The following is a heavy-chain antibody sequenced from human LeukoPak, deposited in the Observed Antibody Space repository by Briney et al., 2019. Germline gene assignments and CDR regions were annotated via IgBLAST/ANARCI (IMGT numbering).Heavy chain of an antibody. CDR2: ISTYNGNT. Sequence: GASVKVSCKASGYTFTSYGISWVRQAPGQGLEWMGWISTYNGNTNFAQKFQGRVTMTTDTSTSTAYMELRSLRSDDTAVYYCARDSSGWYQDYWGQGTLVTVSS. CDR1: GYTFTSYG. J-gene: IGHJ4*02. CDR3: ARDSSGWYQDY. D-gene: IGHD6-19*01. V-gene: IGHV1-18*01.